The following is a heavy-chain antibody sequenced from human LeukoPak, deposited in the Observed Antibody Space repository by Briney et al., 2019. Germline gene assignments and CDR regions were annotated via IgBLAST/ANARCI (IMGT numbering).Heavy chain of an antibody. J-gene: IGHJ3*02. V-gene: IGHV4-39*01. D-gene: IGHD2-15*01. CDR3: ARVHCSGGSCYADAFDI. Sequence: PSETLSLTCTVSGGSISSSSYYWGWFRQPPGKGLDWIGSISYSGSTYDNPSLKSRVIMSVDTSKNQFSLKLTSVTAADTAVYYCARVHCSGGSCYADAFDIWGQGTMVSVSS. CDR1: GGSISSSSYY. CDR2: ISYSGST.